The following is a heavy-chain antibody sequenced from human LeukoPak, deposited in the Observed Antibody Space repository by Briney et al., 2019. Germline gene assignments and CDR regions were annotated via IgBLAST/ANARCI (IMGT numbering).Heavy chain of an antibody. CDR3: AKGMVRGVNPFDY. CDR2: ISGSGGST. CDR1: GFAFSSYA. V-gene: IGHV3-23*01. J-gene: IGHJ4*02. D-gene: IGHD3-10*01. Sequence: GGSLRLSCAASGFAFSSYAMSWVRQAPGKVLEWVSAISGSGGSTYYADSVKGRFTISRDNSKNTLYLQMNSLRAEDTAVYYCAKGMVRGVNPFDYWGQGTLVTVSS.